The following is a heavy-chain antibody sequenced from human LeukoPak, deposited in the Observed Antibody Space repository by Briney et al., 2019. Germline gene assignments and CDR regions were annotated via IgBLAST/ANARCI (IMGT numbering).Heavy chain of an antibody. J-gene: IGHJ4*02. D-gene: IGHD6-13*01. CDR1: GGSISSYD. V-gene: IGHV4-59*01. Sequence: SETLSLTCTVSGGSISSYDWSWIRQPPGKGLEWIGYIYYSGSTNYNPSLKSRVTISVDTSKNRFSLKLSSVTAADTAVYYCARGSRGSSSWLGILYIDYWGQGTLVTVSS. CDR2: IYYSGST. CDR3: ARGSRGSSSWLGILYIDY.